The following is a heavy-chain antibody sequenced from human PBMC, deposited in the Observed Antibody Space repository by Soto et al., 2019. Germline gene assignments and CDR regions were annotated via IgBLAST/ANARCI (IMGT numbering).Heavy chain of an antibody. J-gene: IGHJ4*02. CDR3: VRLYDSGGYYYFDF. V-gene: IGHV3-21*01. CDR1: GFIFSRYS. D-gene: IGHD3-22*01. Sequence: GGSLRLSCAASGFIFSRYSMNWVRQAPGRGLGWVSSIGSGGSFIYYADSLKGRFTISRDNAENSLYLQMSSLRAEDTAVYYCVRLYDSGGYYYFDFWGQGTPVTVSS. CDR2: IGSGGSFI.